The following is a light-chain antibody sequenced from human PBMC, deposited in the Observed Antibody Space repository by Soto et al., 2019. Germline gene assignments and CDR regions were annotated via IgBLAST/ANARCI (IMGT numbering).Light chain of an antibody. V-gene: IGKV1-5*01. CDR1: QSFSTW. J-gene: IGKJ4*01. CDR2: DVS. Sequence: DIQVTQSPSTLSASVGDRVTITCRASQSFSTWLAWYQQKPGKAPKLLIYDVSNLESGVPSRFSGSGSGTEFTLAISSLQPDDFATYYCQQYYHYPLTFGGGTTVEIK. CDR3: QQYYHYPLT.